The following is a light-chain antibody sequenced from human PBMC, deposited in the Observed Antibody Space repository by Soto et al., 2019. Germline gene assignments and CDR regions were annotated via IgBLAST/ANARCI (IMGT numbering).Light chain of an antibody. V-gene: IGKV3-15*01. CDR1: QSVGSN. Sequence: EIVMTQSPATLSVSPGERDTLSCMASQSVGSNLAWYQQKPGQAPRLLIYGASTRATGIPARFSGSGSGTEFTLTISSLQSEDFASYFCQQYNNWPTDRTFGQGTKVEIK. CDR2: GAS. CDR3: QQYNNWPTDRT. J-gene: IGKJ1*01.